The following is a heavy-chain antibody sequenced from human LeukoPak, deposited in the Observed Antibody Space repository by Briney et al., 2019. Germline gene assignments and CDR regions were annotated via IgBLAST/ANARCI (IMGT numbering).Heavy chain of an antibody. Sequence: GGFLRLSCAASGFTFSSYDMNWVRQAPGKGLEWVSYISSSGSSIYYADSVKGRFTISRDNAKNSLCLQMNSLRVEDTAVYYCARPPSITNPYYGLDVWGQGTTVTVSS. J-gene: IGHJ6*02. CDR1: GFTFSSYD. CDR3: ARPPSITNPYYGLDV. CDR2: ISSSGSSI. V-gene: IGHV3-48*03. D-gene: IGHD3-3*01.